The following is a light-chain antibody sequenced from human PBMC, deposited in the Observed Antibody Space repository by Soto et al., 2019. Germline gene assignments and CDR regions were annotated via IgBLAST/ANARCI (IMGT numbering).Light chain of an antibody. CDR3: QQRHMWPIT. CDR2: GAS. J-gene: IGKJ5*01. Sequence: EIVMTQSPATVSVSPGERATLYCRASQSVGNNLAWYQQKPGQAPSLFIFGASVRATGVPDRFSGSGSGTEFTLSISNLQSEDSAVYYCQQRHMWPITFGQGTRLEN. V-gene: IGKV3-15*01. CDR1: QSVGNN.